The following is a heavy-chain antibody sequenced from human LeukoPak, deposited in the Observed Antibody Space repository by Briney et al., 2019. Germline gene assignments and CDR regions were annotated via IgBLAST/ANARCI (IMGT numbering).Heavy chain of an antibody. CDR3: ARGPLGHCSGGSCRRRYYYGMDV. Sequence: GGSLRLSCAASGFTFSDYYMSWIRQAPGKGLEWVSYISSSGSTIYYADSVKGRFTISRDNAKNSLYLQMNSLRAEDTAVYYCARGPLGHCSGGSCRRRYYYGMDVWGQGTTVTVSS. CDR2: ISSSGSTI. CDR1: GFTFSDYY. J-gene: IGHJ6*02. D-gene: IGHD2-15*01. V-gene: IGHV3-11*01.